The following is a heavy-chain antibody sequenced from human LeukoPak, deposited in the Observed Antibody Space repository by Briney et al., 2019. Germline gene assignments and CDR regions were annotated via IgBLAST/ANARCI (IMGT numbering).Heavy chain of an antibody. J-gene: IGHJ4*02. Sequence: GRSLRLSCAASGFTFSSYGMHWVRQAPGKGLEWVAVISYDGSNKYYADSVKGRFTISRDNSKHTLYLQMNSLRAEDTAVYYCAKDKAAGFDYWGQGTLVTVSS. V-gene: IGHV3-30*18. CDR2: ISYDGSNK. CDR3: AKDKAAGFDY. CDR1: GFTFSSYG. D-gene: IGHD6-13*01.